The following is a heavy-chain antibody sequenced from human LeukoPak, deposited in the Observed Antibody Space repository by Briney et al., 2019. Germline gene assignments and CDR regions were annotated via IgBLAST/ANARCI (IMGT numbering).Heavy chain of an antibody. Sequence: GASVKVSCKASGYTFTSYYMHWVRQAPGQGLEWMGIINPSGGSTSYAQKFQGRVTMTRDTSTSTVYMELSRLRSDDTAVYYCARDVPDIVVLSDVVPDAFDIWSQGTMVTVSS. CDR1: GYTFTSYY. CDR2: INPSGGST. CDR3: ARDVPDIVVLSDVVPDAFDI. J-gene: IGHJ3*02. D-gene: IGHD2-2*02. V-gene: IGHV1-46*01.